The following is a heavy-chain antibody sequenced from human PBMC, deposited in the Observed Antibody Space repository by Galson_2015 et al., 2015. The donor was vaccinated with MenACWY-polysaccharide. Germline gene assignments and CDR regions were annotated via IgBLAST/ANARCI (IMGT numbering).Heavy chain of an antibody. CDR1: GFTFGSYA. J-gene: IGHJ3*01. CDR3: AKVTEMETSRRPVDV. CDR2: IGGSGLTT. Sequence: SLRLSCAASGFTFGSYAMGWVRQAPGKGLEWVSSIGGSGLTTFYAESVKGRFTISRDNAQNILSLQMNSLRADDTARYFCAKVTEMETSRRPVDVWGLGTRVTVSS. V-gene: IGHV3-23*01. D-gene: IGHD5-24*01.